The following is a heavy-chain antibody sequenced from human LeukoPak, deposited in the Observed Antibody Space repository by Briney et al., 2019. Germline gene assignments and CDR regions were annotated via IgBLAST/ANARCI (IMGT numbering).Heavy chain of an antibody. J-gene: IGHJ5*02. CDR2: IYYSGST. V-gene: IGHV4-31*03. Sequence: SQTLSLTCTVSGGSISSGGYYWSWIRQHPGKGLEWIGYIYYSGSTYYNPSLKSRVTISVDTSKNQFSLKLSSVTAAGTAVYYCARGDSVRGDYGDYNLLSFDPWGQGTLVTVSS. D-gene: IGHD4-17*01. CDR3: ARGDSVRGDYGDYNLLSFDP. CDR1: GGSISSGGYY.